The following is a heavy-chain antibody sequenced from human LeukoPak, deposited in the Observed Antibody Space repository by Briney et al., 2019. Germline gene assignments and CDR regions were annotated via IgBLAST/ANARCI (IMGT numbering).Heavy chain of an antibody. Sequence: GESLKISCKASGYTFTGDWIGWVRQMPGKGLEWMGIIYPGDSDTRYSPSFQGQVTISADKSISTAYLQWSSLKASDTAMYYCASGIAAAGHAFDIWGQGTMVTVSS. D-gene: IGHD6-13*01. CDR3: ASGIAAAGHAFDI. J-gene: IGHJ3*02. CDR1: GYTFTGDW. CDR2: IYPGDSDT. V-gene: IGHV5-51*01.